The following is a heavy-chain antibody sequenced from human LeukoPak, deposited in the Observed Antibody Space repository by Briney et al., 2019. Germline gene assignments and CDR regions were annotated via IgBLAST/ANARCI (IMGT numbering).Heavy chain of an antibody. CDR1: GFTFSSYS. D-gene: IGHD1-26*01. V-gene: IGHV3-48*01. Sequence: PGGSLRLSCAASGFTFSSYSMNWVRQAPGKGLEWVSYISSSSSTIYYADSVKGRFTISRDNAKNTLYLQMNSLRAEDTAVYYCAKDPAVWWLEDDAFDIWGQGTMVTVSS. CDR2: ISSSSSTI. J-gene: IGHJ3*02. CDR3: AKDPAVWWLEDDAFDI.